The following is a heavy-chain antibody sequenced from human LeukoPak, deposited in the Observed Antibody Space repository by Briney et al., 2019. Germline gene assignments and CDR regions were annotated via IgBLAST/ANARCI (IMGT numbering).Heavy chain of an antibody. Sequence: PSETLSLTCTVSGGSINTFYWSWIRQPGGKGLDWIGRIYTRGNTNYNPSLKSRVTMSVDTSKNVFSLRLTSMTAADTAIYYCARGTLTTHFDYWGQGTLVTVSS. J-gene: IGHJ4*02. CDR3: ARGTLTTHFDY. D-gene: IGHD4-17*01. CDR2: IYTRGNT. CDR1: GGSINTFY. V-gene: IGHV4-4*07.